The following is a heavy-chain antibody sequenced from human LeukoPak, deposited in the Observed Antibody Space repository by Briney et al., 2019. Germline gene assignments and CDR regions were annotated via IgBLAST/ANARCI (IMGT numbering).Heavy chain of an antibody. Sequence: SQTLSLTCTVSGGSISSGSYYWSWIRQPAGKGLEWIGRIYTSGSTNYNPSLKSRVTISVDTSKNQFSLKLSSVTAADTAVYYCARRNYGDPPWYWGQGTLVTVSS. J-gene: IGHJ4*02. V-gene: IGHV4-61*02. CDR2: IYTSGST. CDR3: ARRNYGDPPWY. D-gene: IGHD4-17*01. CDR1: GGSISSGSYY.